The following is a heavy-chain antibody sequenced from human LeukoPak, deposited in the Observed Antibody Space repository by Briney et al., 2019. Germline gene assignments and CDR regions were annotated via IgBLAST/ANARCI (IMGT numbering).Heavy chain of an antibody. CDR1: GGSFSGYY. CDR2: INHRGII. Sequence: SEILSLTCAVYGGSFSGYYWSWIRQPPGKGLEWIGEINHRGIIDYNPSLKSRVTISVDTSENHFSLKLSSVTAADTAVYYCARGFCSSTSCDASDAFDVWGQGTVVTVSS. J-gene: IGHJ3*01. D-gene: IGHD2-2*01. V-gene: IGHV4-34*01. CDR3: ARGFCSSTSCDASDAFDV.